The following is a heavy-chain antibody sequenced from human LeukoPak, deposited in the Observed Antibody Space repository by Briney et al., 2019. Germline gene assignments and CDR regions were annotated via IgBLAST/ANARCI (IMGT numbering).Heavy chain of an antibody. CDR3: ARGGPLPD. D-gene: IGHD3-10*01. CDR1: GYSISSDCY. CDR2: IYHSGTI. Sequence: PSETLSLTCTVSGYSISSDCYWGWIRQPPGKGLEWIGSIYHSGTIYYNPPLKSRVTISVDTSKNQFSLKLSSVTAADTAVYYCARGGPLPDWGQGTLVTVSS. V-gene: IGHV4-38-2*02. J-gene: IGHJ4*02.